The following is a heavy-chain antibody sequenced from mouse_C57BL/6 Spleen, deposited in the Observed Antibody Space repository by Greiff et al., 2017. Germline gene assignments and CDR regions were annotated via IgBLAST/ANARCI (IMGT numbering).Heavy chain of an antibody. CDR1: GYTFTDYE. CDR3: TRAITTVVATKYFDV. CDR2: IDPETGGT. V-gene: IGHV1-15*01. D-gene: IGHD1-1*01. Sequence: VKLVESGAELVRPGASVTLSCKASGYTFTDYEMHWVKQTPVHGLEWIGAIDPETGGTAYNQKFKGKAILTADKSSSTAYMELRSLTSEDSAVYYCTRAITTVVATKYFDVWGTGTTVTVSS. J-gene: IGHJ1*03.